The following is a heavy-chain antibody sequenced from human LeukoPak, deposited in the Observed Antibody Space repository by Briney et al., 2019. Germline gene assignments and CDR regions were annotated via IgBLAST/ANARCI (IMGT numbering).Heavy chain of an antibody. CDR1: GFTFSSYW. CDR3: AKGTTGHYHDRSGYWYYFDS. D-gene: IGHD3-22*01. CDR2: IKQDGSEK. V-gene: IGHV3-7*01. J-gene: IGHJ4*02. Sequence: GGSLRLSCAASGFTFSSYWMSWVRQAPGKGLEWVANIKQDGSEKYYADSVKGRFTISRDNSKSTVFLEMNSLRTDDTAMYYCAKGTTGHYHDRSGYWYYFDSWGQGTLVAVSS.